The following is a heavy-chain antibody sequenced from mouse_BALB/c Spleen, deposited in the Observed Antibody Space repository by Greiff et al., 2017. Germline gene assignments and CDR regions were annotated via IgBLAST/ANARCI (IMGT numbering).Heavy chain of an antibody. CDR3: NGITTATKDYAMDY. CDR2: IDPENGDT. J-gene: IGHJ4*01. Sequence: EVKLMESGAELVRSGASVKLSCTASGFNIKDYYMHWVKQRPEQGLEWIGWIDPENGDTEYAPKFQGKATMTADTSSNTAYLQLSSLTSEDTAVYYCNGITTATKDYAMDYWGQGTSVTVSS. D-gene: IGHD1-2*01. V-gene: IGHV14-4*02. CDR1: GFNIKDYY.